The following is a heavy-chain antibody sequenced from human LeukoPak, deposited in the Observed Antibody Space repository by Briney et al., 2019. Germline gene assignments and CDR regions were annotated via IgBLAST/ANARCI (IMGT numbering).Heavy chain of an antibody. V-gene: IGHV1-2*02. CDR1: GYTFTGYC. J-gene: IGHJ3*01. CDR3: ARDQGNHYDSSGYWLGAFDF. Sequence: ASVKVSCKASGYTFTGYCLHWVRQAPGQGLEWMGCINPNSGGTNYAQKFQGRVTMTRDTSISTVYMELSSLRSDDTAVYYCARDQGNHYDSSGYWLGAFDFWGQGTMVTVSS. D-gene: IGHD3-22*01. CDR2: INPNSGGT.